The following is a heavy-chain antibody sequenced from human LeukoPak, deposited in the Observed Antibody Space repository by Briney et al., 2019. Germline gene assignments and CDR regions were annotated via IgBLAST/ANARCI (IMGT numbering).Heavy chain of an antibody. CDR1: GFPLSKYA. D-gene: IGHD6-19*01. V-gene: IGHV3-23*01. CDR3: ARDLDSSGWYEGPGEY. J-gene: IGHJ4*02. Sequence: GGSLRLSCIGSGFPLSKYAVNWVRQAPGKGLEWVSLISTSGNTHYADSVKGRFVISRDNSKNTLYLQMNVLRVEDTVLYYCARDLDSSGWYEGPGEYWGQGTHVTVSS. CDR2: ISTSGNT.